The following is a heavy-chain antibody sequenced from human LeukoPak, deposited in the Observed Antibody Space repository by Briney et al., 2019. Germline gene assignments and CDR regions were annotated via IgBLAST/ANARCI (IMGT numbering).Heavy chain of an antibody. J-gene: IGHJ4*02. D-gene: IGHD4-23*01. CDR2: IYPGDSDT. V-gene: IGHV5-51*01. CDR1: GYSFTSNW. Sequence: GASLKISCKGSGYSFTSNWIAWVRQVPGKGLEWMGIIYPGDSDTRYSPSFQGQVTISADKSISTAYLQWSSLKASDTAMYYCARLDDYGGNSGGIDYWGQGTLVTGAS. CDR3: ARLDDYGGNSGGIDY.